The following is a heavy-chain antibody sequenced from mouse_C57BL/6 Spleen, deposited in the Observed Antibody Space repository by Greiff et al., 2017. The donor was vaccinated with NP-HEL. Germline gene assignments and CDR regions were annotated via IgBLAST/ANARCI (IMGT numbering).Heavy chain of an antibody. CDR3: ARDAYYSNYPYFDY. V-gene: IGHV5-4*01. D-gene: IGHD2-5*01. J-gene: IGHJ2*01. CDR2: ISDGGSYT. Sequence: EVKLVESGGGLVKPGGSLKLSCAASGFTFSSYAMSWVRQTPEKRLEWVATISDGGSYTYYPDNVKGRFTISRDNAKNNLYLQMSHLKSEDTAMYYCARDAYYSNYPYFDYWGQGTTLTVSS. CDR1: GFTFSSYA.